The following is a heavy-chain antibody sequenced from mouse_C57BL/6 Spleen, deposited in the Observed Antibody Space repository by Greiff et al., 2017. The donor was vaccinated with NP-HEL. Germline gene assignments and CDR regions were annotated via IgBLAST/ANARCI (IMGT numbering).Heavy chain of an antibody. CDR1: GYAFSSSW. V-gene: IGHV1-82*01. CDR2: IYPGDGDT. D-gene: IGHD1-1*01. CDR3: ARSPGDYYGQGYFDV. J-gene: IGHJ1*03. Sequence: QVQLQQSGPELVKPGASVKISCKASGYAFSSSWMNWVKQRPGKGLEWIGRIYPGDGDTNYNGKFKGKATLTADKSSSTAYMQLSSLTSEDSAVYCCARSPGDYYGQGYFDVWGTGTTVTVSS.